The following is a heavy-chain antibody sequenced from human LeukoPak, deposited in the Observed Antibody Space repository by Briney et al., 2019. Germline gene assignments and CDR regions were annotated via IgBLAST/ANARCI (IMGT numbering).Heavy chain of an antibody. CDR3: ARWRTDRSGIDP. V-gene: IGHV4-59*08. J-gene: IGHJ5*02. CDR1: GGSISSYY. CDR2: IYYSGST. D-gene: IGHD3-3*01. Sequence: SETLSLTCTVSGGSISSYYWSWIRQPPGKGLEWIGYIYYSGSTNYNPSLKSRVTISVDTSKNQFSLKLSSVTAADTAVHYCARWRTDRSGIDPWGQGTLVTVSS.